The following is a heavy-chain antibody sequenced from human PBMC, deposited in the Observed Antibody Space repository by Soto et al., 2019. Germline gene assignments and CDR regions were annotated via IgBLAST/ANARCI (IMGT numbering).Heavy chain of an antibody. J-gene: IGHJ4*02. CDR2: IYYSGST. CDR3: ARGGWRQIDY. Sequence: PSDTLSLTCTVSGGSISSFYWSLIRQPPGKGLEWIGYIYYSGSTNYNPSLKSRVTISVDTSKNQFSLKLSSVTAADTAVYYCARGGWRQIDYWGQGTLVTVSS. CDR1: GGSISSFY. D-gene: IGHD3-3*01. V-gene: IGHV4-59*08.